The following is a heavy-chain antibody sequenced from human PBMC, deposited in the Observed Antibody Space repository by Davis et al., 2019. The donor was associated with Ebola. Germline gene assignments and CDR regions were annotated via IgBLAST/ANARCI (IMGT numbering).Heavy chain of an antibody. CDR1: GFIFRSYV. J-gene: IGHJ4*02. Sequence: GESLKISCATSGFIFRSYVMSWVRQAPGKGLEWVSHIGKSGDMIRYADSVKGRFTISRDNAKNSLHLQMTSLRAEDTAVYFCARTADFDYWGQGTLVTVSS. D-gene: IGHD6-13*01. CDR3: ARTADFDY. CDR2: IGKSGDMI. V-gene: IGHV3-48*03.